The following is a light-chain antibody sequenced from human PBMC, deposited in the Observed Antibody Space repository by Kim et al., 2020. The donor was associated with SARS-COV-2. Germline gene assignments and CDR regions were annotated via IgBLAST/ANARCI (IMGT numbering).Light chain of an antibody. CDR1: MSKIGAGLN. V-gene: IGLV1-40*01. Sequence: GQRVTISSPGIMSKIGAGLNIHWYQHIPGTVPKLLIYGNSNRASGVPDRFSGSKSGTSASLAITGLQADDEADYYCQSHDSSLTVVFGGGTQLTV. J-gene: IGLJ2*01. CDR2: GNS. CDR3: QSHDSSLTVV.